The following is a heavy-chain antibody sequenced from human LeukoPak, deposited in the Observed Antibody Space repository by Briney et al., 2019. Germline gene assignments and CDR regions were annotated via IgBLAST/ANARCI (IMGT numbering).Heavy chain of an antibody. J-gene: IGHJ5*02. Sequence: GGSLRLSCVASGFTFSSYAMSWVRQAPGKGLEWVSAISGSGGSTYYADSVKGRFTISRDNSKNTLYLQMNSLRAEDTAVYYCAKDWGYSSGWYNWFDPWGQGTLVTVSS. CDR1: GFTFSSYA. D-gene: IGHD6-19*01. CDR2: ISGSGGST. CDR3: AKDWGYSSGWYNWFDP. V-gene: IGHV3-23*01.